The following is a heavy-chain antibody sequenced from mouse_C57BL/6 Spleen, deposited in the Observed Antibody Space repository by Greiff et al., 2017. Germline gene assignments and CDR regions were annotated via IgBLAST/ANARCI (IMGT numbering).Heavy chain of an antibody. CDR3: AREDYGCYDFDY. CDR1: GFTFTSYW. V-gene: IGHV1-64*01. D-gene: IGHD2-2*01. Sequence: QVQLQQSGAELVKPGASVKLSCKASGFTFTSYWMSWVKQRPGQGLEWIGMIHPDGGCTNYNEKFKSKATLTIDKSSSTAYMQRSSLTSEDSAVYYCAREDYGCYDFDYWGQGTTVTVSS. CDR2: IHPDGGCT. J-gene: IGHJ2*01.